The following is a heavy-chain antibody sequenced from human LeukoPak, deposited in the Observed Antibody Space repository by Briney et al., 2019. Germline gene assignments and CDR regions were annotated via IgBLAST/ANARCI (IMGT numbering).Heavy chain of an antibody. V-gene: IGHV4-59*01. J-gene: IGHJ4*02. D-gene: IGHD6-19*01. CDR3: ARVRYSSGWKYFDY. CDR2: IYYSGST. Sequence: SETLSLTCTVSGGSISSYYWSWIRQPPGKGLEWIGYIYYSGSTNYNPSLKSRVTISVDTSKNQFSLKLSSVTAADTAVYYCARVRYSSGWKYFDYWGQGTLVTVSS. CDR1: GGSISSYY.